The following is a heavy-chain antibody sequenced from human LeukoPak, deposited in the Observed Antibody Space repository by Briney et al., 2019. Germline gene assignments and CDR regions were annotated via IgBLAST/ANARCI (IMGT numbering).Heavy chain of an antibody. CDR2: INLDGNDK. V-gene: IGHV3-7*01. Sequence: QPGGSLRLSCAASGFIFSSHWMSWVRQAPGKGLEWVANINLDGNDKNYVDSVKGRFTISRDNAKNSLYLQMNSLRAEDTAMYYCVRSGSYLSKWGQGTLVTVSS. CDR3: VRSGSYLSK. D-gene: IGHD1-26*01. J-gene: IGHJ4*02. CDR1: GFIFSSHW.